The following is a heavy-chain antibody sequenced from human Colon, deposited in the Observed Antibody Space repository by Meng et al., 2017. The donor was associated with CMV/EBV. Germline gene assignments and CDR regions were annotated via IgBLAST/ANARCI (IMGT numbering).Heavy chain of an antibody. CDR3: ARAHLGFRFGELSQ. CDR2: IFYTGDT. J-gene: IGHJ4*02. V-gene: IGHV4-39*07. D-gene: IGHD3-10*01. Sequence: SETLSLTCTVSGGSISITSSYWAWIRQSPGEGLDWIGSIFYTGDTQYNPSLKSRVSLSVDTSKHQFSLHVTSVTAADTAIYYCARAHLGFRFGELSQWGQGMLVTVSS. CDR1: GGSISITSSY.